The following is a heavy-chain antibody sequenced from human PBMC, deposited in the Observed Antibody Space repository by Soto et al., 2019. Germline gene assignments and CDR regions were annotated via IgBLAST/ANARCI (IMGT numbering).Heavy chain of an antibody. Sequence: SETLSLTCAVSSGSISSSNWWSWVRQPPGKGLEWIGEIYHSGSTNYNPSLKSRVTISVDTSKNQFSLKLSSVTAADTAVYYCATGIAAAWFDPWGQGTLVTVSS. V-gene: IGHV4-4*02. D-gene: IGHD6-13*01. J-gene: IGHJ5*02. CDR2: IYHSGST. CDR3: ATGIAAAWFDP. CDR1: SGSISSSNW.